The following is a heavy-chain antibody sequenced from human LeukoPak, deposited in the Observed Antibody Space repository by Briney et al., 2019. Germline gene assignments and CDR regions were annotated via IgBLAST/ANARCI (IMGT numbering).Heavy chain of an antibody. CDR2: VYTTGST. CDR1: GGSISSSY. D-gene: IGHD4-23*01. CDR3: ARDPNSAL. J-gene: IGHJ4*02. V-gene: IGHV4-4*07. Sequence: PSETLSLTCTVSGGSISSSYWSWIRQPAGKGLEWIGRVYTTGSTNYNPSLKSRVTMSIDTSKNQFSLKLTSVTAADTAVYYCARDPNSALWGQGTLVTVSS.